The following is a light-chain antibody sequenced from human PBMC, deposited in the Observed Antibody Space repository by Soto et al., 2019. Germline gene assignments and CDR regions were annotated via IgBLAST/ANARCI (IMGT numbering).Light chain of an antibody. CDR1: QSVSSY. CDR3: QQRSNWPLT. CDR2: DAS. J-gene: IGKJ4*01. Sequence: EIVLTPSPATPFLYPGGKATLSCRGSQSVSSYLAWYHQKPGQAPRLLIYDASNRATGIPARFSGSGSGTDFTLTISSLEPEDFAVYYCQQRSNWPLTSGGGTKVDIK. V-gene: IGKV3-11*01.